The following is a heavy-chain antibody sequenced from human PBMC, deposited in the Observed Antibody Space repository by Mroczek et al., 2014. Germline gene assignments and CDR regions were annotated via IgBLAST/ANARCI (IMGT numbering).Heavy chain of an antibody. V-gene: IGHV3-33*01. Sequence: QVQLVQSGGGVVQPGRSLRLSCAASGFTFSSYGMHWVRQAPGKGLEWVAVIWYDGSNKYYADSVKGRFTISRDNSKNTLYLQMNSLRAEDTAVYYCARDSLGKIMDVWGKGTNGHRLL. CDR3: ARDSLGKIMDV. D-gene: IGHD7-27*01. CDR2: IWYDGSNK. J-gene: IGHJ6*04. CDR1: GFTFSSYG.